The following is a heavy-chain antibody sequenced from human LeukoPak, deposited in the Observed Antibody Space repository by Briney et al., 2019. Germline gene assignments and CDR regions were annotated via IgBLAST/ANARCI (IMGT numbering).Heavy chain of an antibody. J-gene: IGHJ6*04. Sequence: SETLSLMRTVSGGSISRSTYYWDWIRQPPGKGLEWIGSIYYSGSTYYNPSLKSRVTISVDTSKNQFSLNLSSVTAADTAVYYCARPDVWGKGTTVTVSS. CDR2: IYYSGST. CDR3: ARPDV. V-gene: IGHV4-39*01. CDR1: GGSISRSTYY.